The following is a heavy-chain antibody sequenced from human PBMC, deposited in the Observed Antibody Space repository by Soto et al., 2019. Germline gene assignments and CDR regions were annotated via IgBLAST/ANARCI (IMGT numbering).Heavy chain of an antibody. V-gene: IGHV3-21*01. CDR1: GFTFRSFT. CDR2: ISSNSPYI. Sequence: GGSLRLSCAASGFTFRSFTMNWVRQAPGKGLEWVSTISSNSPYIYYTDALRGRFTISRDNAKNSLHLQMNSLRAEDTAVYYCTRDASRDSRARRWFDPWGPGTVDTVSS. CDR3: TRDASRDSRARRWFDP. D-gene: IGHD5-18*01. J-gene: IGHJ5*02.